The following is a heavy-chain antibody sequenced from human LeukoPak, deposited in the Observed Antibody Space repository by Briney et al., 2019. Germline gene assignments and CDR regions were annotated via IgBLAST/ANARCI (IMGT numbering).Heavy chain of an antibody. J-gene: IGHJ6*02. D-gene: IGHD6-13*01. CDR2: ISYDGSNK. CDR3: ARQYSSSRYVPQYYYYGMDV. V-gene: IGHV3-30-3*01. Sequence: PGRSLRLSCAASGFTFSSYAMHWVRQAPGKGLEWVAVISYDGSNKYYADSVKGRFTISRDNSKNTLYLQMNSLRAEDTALYYCARQYSSSRYVPQYYYYGMDVWGQGTTVTVSS. CDR1: GFTFSSYA.